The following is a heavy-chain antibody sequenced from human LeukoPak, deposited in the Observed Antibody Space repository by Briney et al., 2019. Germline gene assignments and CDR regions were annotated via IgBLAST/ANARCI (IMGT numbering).Heavy chain of an antibody. Sequence: GASVKVSCKASGGTFSSYAMSWVRHAPGQGLEWMGGIIPIFGTANYAQKFQGRVTITTDESTSTAYMELSSLRSEDTAVYYCATPRSPDWYFDLWGRGTLVTVSS. CDR2: IIPIFGTA. J-gene: IGHJ2*01. CDR1: GGTFSSYA. V-gene: IGHV1-69*05. CDR3: ATPRSPDWYFDL.